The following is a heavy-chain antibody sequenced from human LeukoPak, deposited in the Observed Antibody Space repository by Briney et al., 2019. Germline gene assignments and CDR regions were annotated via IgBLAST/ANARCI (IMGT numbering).Heavy chain of an antibody. CDR2: ISAYNGNT. V-gene: IGHV1-18*01. CDR1: GYTFTSYG. CDR3: ARGGPSDFWRASVPPNWFDP. Sequence: ASVKVSCKASGYTFTSYGISWVRQAPGQGLEWMGWISAYNGNTNYAQKLQGRVTITADESTSTAYMELSSLRSEDTAVYYCARGGPSDFWRASVPPNWFDPWGQGTLVTVSS. D-gene: IGHD3-3*01. J-gene: IGHJ5*02.